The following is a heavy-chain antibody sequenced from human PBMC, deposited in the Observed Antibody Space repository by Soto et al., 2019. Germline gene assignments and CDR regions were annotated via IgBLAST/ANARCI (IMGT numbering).Heavy chain of an antibody. Sequence: GGSLRLSCAASGFTVSSNYMSWVRQAPGKGLEWVSVIYSGGSTYYADSVKGRFTISRHNSKNTLYLQMNSLRAEDTAVYYCARVMGPYYDFWSGPKTDNWFDPWGQGTLVTVSS. D-gene: IGHD3-3*01. CDR3: ARVMGPYYDFWSGPKTDNWFDP. CDR1: GFTVSSNY. V-gene: IGHV3-53*04. CDR2: IYSGGST. J-gene: IGHJ5*02.